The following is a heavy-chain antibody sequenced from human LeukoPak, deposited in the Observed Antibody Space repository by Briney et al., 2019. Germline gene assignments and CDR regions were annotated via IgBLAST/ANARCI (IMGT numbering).Heavy chain of an antibody. CDR1: GGSFSGYY. Sequence: PSETLSLTCAVYGGSFSGYYRSWIRQPPGKGLEWIGEINHSGSTNYNPSLKSRVTISVDTSKNQFSLKLSSVTAADTAVYYCARGYCSGGSCYGAFDIWGQGTMVTVSS. J-gene: IGHJ3*02. CDR2: INHSGST. CDR3: ARGYCSGGSCYGAFDI. V-gene: IGHV4-34*01. D-gene: IGHD2-15*01.